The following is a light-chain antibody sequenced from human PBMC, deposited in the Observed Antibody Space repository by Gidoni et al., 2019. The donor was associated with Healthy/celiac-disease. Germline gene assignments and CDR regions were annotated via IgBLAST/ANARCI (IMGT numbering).Light chain of an antibody. V-gene: IGKV3-11*01. CDR2: DAS. J-gene: IGKJ1*01. CDR1: QSVSSY. Sequence: DIVLTHSPATLSLSPGERATLSCRASQSVSSYLAWYQQKPVQAPRLLSYDASNRATGIPAMFSGSGSGTDFTLTISSLEPEDLAVYYCQQRSNWWTFGQGTKVEIK. CDR3: QQRSNWWT.